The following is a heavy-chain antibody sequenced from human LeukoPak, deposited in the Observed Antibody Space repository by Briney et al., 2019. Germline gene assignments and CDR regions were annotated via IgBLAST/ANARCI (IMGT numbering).Heavy chain of an antibody. V-gene: IGHV4-59*01. CDR1: GGSISSYY. J-gene: IGHJ4*02. Sequence: SETLSLTCTVSGGSISSYYWSWIRQPPGKGLEWIGYIYYSGSTYYNPSLKSRVTISVDTSKNQVSLKLSSVTAADTAVYYCARRTFGGVIAYWGQGTLVTVSS. CDR3: ARRTFGGVIAY. CDR2: IYYSGST. D-gene: IGHD3-16*02.